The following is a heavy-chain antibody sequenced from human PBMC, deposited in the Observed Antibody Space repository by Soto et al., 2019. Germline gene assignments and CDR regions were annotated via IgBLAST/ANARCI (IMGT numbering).Heavy chain of an antibody. D-gene: IGHD6-19*01. J-gene: IGHJ3*01. CDR1: GGSFSGYF. Sequence: SETLSLTCAVYGGSFSGYFWNWIRQTPGKGLEWIGKVNHNGRNNYNPSLKSRVTISLDMSKNQISLKLTSVTAADTAVYYCARGGSSDWQVAFDFWGQGTMVTVSS. CDR2: VNHNGRN. V-gene: IGHV4-34*01. CDR3: ARGGSSDWQVAFDF.